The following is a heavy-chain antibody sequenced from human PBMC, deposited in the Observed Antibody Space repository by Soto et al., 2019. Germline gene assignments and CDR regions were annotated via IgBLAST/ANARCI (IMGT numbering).Heavy chain of an antibody. D-gene: IGHD6-19*01. CDR3: ARSSEAGTVDY. CDR2: ISSSSSYT. CDR1: GFTFSDYY. V-gene: IGHV3-11*06. Sequence: GGSLRLSCAASGFTFSDYYMSWIRQAPGKGLEWVSYISSSSSYTNYADSVKGRFTISRDNAKNSLCLQMNSLRAEDTAVYYCARSSEAGTVDYWGQGTLVTVSS. J-gene: IGHJ4*02.